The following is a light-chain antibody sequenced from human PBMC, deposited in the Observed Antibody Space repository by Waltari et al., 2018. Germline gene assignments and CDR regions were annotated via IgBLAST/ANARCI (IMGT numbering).Light chain of an antibody. V-gene: IGLV2-23*02. CDR3: CSHAGSTTFVV. CDR2: DVT. J-gene: IGLJ2*01. Sequence: QSALTQPASVSGSPGQSITISCIGTNSDVGAYNYVPWYQQHPGKAPKLIIYDVTKWPSGVSNRFSGSKSGNTASLTISGLLAEDEADYYCCSHAGSTTFVVFGGGTKLTVL. CDR1: NSDVGAYNY.